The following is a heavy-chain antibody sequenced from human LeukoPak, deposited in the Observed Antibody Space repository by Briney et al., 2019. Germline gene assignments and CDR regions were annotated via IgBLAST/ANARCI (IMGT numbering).Heavy chain of an antibody. CDR3: ARGDCSGGSCYFVAFDI. D-gene: IGHD2-15*01. CDR2: ISSSSSYI. V-gene: IGHV3-21*01. Sequence: GGSLRLSCAASGFTFSSYSMNWVRQAPGKGLGWVSSISSSSSYIYYADSVKGRFTISRDNAKNSLYLQMNSLRAEDTAVYYCARGDCSGGSCYFVAFDIWGQGAMVTVSS. CDR1: GFTFSSYS. J-gene: IGHJ3*02.